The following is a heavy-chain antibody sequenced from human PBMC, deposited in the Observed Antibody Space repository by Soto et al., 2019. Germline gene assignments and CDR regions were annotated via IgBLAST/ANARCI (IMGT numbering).Heavy chain of an antibody. CDR2: ISYDGSNK. Sequence: QVQLVESGGGVVQPGRSLRLSCAASGFTFSSYAMHWVRQAPGKGLEWVAVISYDGSNKNYADSVKGRFTISRDNSKNTLYLQMNSLRAEDTAVYYCARDKAYYYYGMDVWGQGTTVTVSS. CDR3: ARDKAYYYYGMDV. V-gene: IGHV3-30-3*01. CDR1: GFTFSSYA. J-gene: IGHJ6*02.